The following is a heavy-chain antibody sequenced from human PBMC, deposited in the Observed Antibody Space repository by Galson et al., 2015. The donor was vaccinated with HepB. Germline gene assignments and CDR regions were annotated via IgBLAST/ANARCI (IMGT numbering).Heavy chain of an antibody. CDR3: AREYTGYDDY. CDR2: IRSKVHGGTT. CDR1: GFTFGDYA. V-gene: IGHV3-49*04. D-gene: IGHD5-12*01. Sequence: SLRLSCAGFGFTFGDYAISWVRQAPGKGLEWVGLIRSKVHGGTTEYAASVKGRFTISRDDSKSIAYMQMNSLKTEDTAVYYCAREYTGYDDYWGQGTLVTVSS. J-gene: IGHJ4*02.